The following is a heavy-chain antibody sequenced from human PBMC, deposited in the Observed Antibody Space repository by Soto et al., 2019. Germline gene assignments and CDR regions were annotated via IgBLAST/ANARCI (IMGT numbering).Heavy chain of an antibody. V-gene: IGHV4-4*02. D-gene: IGHD6-6*01. CDR2: FYHSGST. Sequence: PSDTLSITCALSVTSINSRTWWSWVRPPPGKGLKWIGEFYHSGSTNFNPSLKSRVTISVDTSKNQFSLKLISVTAADTAVYYCASIGGSSSSNWFDPWGQG. CDR1: VTSINSRTW. J-gene: IGHJ5*02. CDR3: ASIGGSSSSNWFDP.